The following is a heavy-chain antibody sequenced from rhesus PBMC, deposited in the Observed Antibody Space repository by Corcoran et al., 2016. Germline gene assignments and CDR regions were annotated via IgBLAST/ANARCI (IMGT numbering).Heavy chain of an antibody. J-gene: IGHJ4*01. V-gene: IGHV4-160*01. CDR3: VRDDTVTTGYFDY. D-gene: IGHD4-23*01. CDR2: IDSSGST. Sequence: QLQLQESGPGLVKPSETLSLTCAVSGGSISGYWWSWIRQPPGKGLEWIGRIDSSGSTDYNPSLKSRVTISRDTSKSQFSLKLSSVTAADTAVYYCVRDDTVTTGYFDYWGQGVLVTVSS. CDR1: GGSISGYW.